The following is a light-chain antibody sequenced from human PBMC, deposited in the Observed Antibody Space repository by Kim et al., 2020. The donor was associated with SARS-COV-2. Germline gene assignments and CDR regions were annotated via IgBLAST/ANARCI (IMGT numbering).Light chain of an antibody. Sequence: QPVLTQPPSASGTPGQRVTISCSGSSSNIGSNYVYCYQQLPGTAPKLLIYRNNQRPSGVPDRFSGSKSGTSASLAISGLRSEDEADYYCAAWDDSLSGWVFGGGTQLTVL. CDR1: SSNIGSNY. J-gene: IGLJ3*02. CDR3: AAWDDSLSGWV. V-gene: IGLV1-47*01. CDR2: RNN.